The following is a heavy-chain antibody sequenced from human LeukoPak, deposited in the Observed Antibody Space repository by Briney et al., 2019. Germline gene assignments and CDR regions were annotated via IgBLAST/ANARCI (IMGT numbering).Heavy chain of an antibody. V-gene: IGHV3-74*01. J-gene: IGHJ4*02. CDR2: INTDGSST. Sequence: GGSLRLSCAASGFTFSSYWMHWVRQAPGKGLVWVSRINTDGSSTSYADSVKGRFTISRDNAKNSLYLQMNSLRAEDTALYYCAKDILRRSYYGSGSPDYWGQGTLVTVSS. D-gene: IGHD3-10*01. CDR3: AKDILRRSYYGSGSPDY. CDR1: GFTFSSYW.